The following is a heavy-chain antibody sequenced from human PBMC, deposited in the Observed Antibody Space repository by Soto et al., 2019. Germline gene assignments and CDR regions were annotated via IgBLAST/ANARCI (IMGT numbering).Heavy chain of an antibody. CDR3: ARICKYSSGWYPYYYYYYGMDV. Sequence: QVQLVQSGAEVKKPGASVKVSCKASGYTFTSYDINWVRQATGQGLEWMGWMNPNSGNTGYAQKFQDRVTMTRNTSISTAYMELSSLRSEDTAVYYCARICKYSSGWYPYYYYYYGMDVWGQGTTVTVSS. D-gene: IGHD6-19*01. CDR1: GYTFTSYD. CDR2: MNPNSGNT. J-gene: IGHJ6*02. V-gene: IGHV1-8*01.